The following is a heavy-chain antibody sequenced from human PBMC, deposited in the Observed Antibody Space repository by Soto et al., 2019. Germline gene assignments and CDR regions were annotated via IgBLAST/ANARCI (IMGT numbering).Heavy chain of an antibody. CDR3: ARDQDYALGY. J-gene: IGHJ4*02. V-gene: IGHV3-30-3*01. CDR1: GFTFSSYA. D-gene: IGHD3-10*01. Sequence: QVQLVESGGGVVQPGRSLRLSCAASGFTFSSYAMHWVRQAPGKGLEWVAVISYDGSNKYYADSVKGRFTISRDNSKNTLYLQMNGLRAEDTAVYYCARDQDYALGYWGQGTLVTVSS. CDR2: ISYDGSNK.